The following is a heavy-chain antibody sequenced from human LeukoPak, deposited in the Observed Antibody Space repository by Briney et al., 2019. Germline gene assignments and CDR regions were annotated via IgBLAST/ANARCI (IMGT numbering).Heavy chain of an antibody. CDR3: AAEYCGGGRCYTGHSGHDY. CDR2: LSYDGRYK. CDR1: GFTFTDYY. D-gene: IGHD2-15*01. J-gene: IGHJ4*02. V-gene: IGHV3-30*01. Sequence: PGGSLRLSCAASGFTFTDYYMSWIRQAPGKGLEWVAVLSYDGRYKFYADSVKGRFTVSRDDSQNTLSLQMNSLTTVDTALYYCAAEYCGGGRCYTGHSGHDYWGQGTLVTVSS.